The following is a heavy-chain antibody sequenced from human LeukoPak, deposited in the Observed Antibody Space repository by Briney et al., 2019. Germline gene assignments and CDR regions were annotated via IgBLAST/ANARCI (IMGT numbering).Heavy chain of an antibody. J-gene: IGHJ4*02. V-gene: IGHV4-61*01. Sequence: SETLSLTCTVSGGSVSSGSYYWSWIRQPPGKGLEWIGYIYYSGSTNYNPSLKSRVTISVDTSKNQFSLKLSSVTAADTAVYYCARVGSSGWSTFDYWGQGTLVTVSS. CDR1: GGSVSSGSYY. D-gene: IGHD6-19*01. CDR3: ARVGSSGWSTFDY. CDR2: IYYSGST.